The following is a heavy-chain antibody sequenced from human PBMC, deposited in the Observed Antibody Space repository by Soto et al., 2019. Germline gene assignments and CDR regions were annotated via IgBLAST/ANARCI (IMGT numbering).Heavy chain of an antibody. V-gene: IGHV3-23*01. J-gene: IGHJ4*02. D-gene: IGHD3-10*01. Sequence: EVQLLESGGGLVQPGGSLRLSCAASGFTFSSYAMSWVRQAPGKGLEWVSAISGSGGSTYYADSVKGRFTISRDNSKNTLYLQMNSLRAEDTAVYYCAKAAITMVRGVIIATFDYWGQGTLVTVSS. CDR3: AKAAITMVRGVIIATFDY. CDR2: ISGSGGST. CDR1: GFTFSSYA.